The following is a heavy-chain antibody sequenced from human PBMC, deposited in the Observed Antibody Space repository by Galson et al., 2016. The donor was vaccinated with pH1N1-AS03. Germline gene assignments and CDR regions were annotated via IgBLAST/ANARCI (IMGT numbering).Heavy chain of an antibody. Sequence: ETLSLTCTVSGGSISSYYWSWIRQPPGKGLEWIGYISNSGSTNYNPSLKSRVTISVDRSKSQFSLKMSSVTAADTAVYYCASGLTLGYSGGTHFDYWGRGTLFTVSS. CDR3: ASGLTLGYSGGTHFDY. D-gene: IGHD1-26*01. CDR1: GGSISSYY. CDR2: ISNSGST. V-gene: IGHV4-59*01. J-gene: IGHJ4*02.